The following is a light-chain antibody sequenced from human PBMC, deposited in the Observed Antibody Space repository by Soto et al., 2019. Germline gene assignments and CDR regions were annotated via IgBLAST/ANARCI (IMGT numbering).Light chain of an antibody. Sequence: QSALTPPPSSSGTPGQRVTISCSGSSSNIGSNTVNWYQQLPGTAPTLLIYYNNQRPSGVPDRFSGSKSGTSASLAISGLQSEDEAHYYCAAWDDSLYGWVFGGGTKVTAL. CDR1: SSNIGSNT. CDR2: YNN. V-gene: IGLV1-44*01. J-gene: IGLJ3*02. CDR3: AAWDDSLYGWV.